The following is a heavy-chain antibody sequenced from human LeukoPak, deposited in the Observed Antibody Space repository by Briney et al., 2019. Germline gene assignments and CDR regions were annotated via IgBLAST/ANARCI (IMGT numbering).Heavy chain of an antibody. D-gene: IGHD6-19*01. Sequence: GGSLRLSCAASGFTFSNFWMHWVRQAPGKGLVWVSRINSDGSDTSYADSVKGRLTFSRDNSKNTLYLQMNNLRAEDTAVYYCARVTLSGGPVAAYFDYWGQGTLVTVSS. J-gene: IGHJ4*02. CDR3: ARVTLSGGPVAAYFDY. CDR1: GFTFSNFW. V-gene: IGHV3-74*01. CDR2: INSDGSDT.